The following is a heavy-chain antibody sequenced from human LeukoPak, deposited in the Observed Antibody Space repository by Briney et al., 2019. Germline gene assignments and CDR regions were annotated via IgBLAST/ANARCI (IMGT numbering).Heavy chain of an antibody. CDR3: ARGRTAAAGPDEY. CDR1: GYSFTSYW. J-gene: IGHJ4*02. V-gene: IGHV5-51*01. CDR2: IYPGDSDT. D-gene: IGHD6-13*01. Sequence: GESLKISCKVSGYSFTSYWIAWVRQMPGKGLERMGIIYPGDSDTRYSPSFQGQVTISADKSISTAYLQWSSLKASDSAMYYCARGRTAAAGPDEYWGQGTLVTVSS.